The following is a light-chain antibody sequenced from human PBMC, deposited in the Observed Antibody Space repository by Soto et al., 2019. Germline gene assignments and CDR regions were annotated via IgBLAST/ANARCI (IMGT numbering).Light chain of an antibody. Sequence: DIQMTQSPSTLSGSVGDRVTITCRASQTISSWLAWYQQKPRKAPKLLIYKASTLKSGVPSRFSGSGSGTEFTLTISSLQPDDFATYYCQHYTSYSEAFGQGTKVDIK. J-gene: IGKJ1*01. CDR3: QHYTSYSEA. CDR1: QTISSW. CDR2: KAS. V-gene: IGKV1-5*03.